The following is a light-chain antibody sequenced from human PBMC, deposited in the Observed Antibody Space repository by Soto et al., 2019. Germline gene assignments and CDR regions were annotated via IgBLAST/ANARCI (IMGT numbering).Light chain of an antibody. CDR3: PAWDNALFA. J-gene: IGLJ1*01. CDR2: GNS. CDR1: SSNFGKSI. V-gene: IGLV1-44*01. Sequence: QSVLPQPLSASGTPGQRGTISCSGSSSNFGKSIVSWYQHLPGRAPQVLIYGNSQRASGVPVRFSGSKSATSASLAISGLLSGNEANYYCPAWDNALFAFGPGAKGTV.